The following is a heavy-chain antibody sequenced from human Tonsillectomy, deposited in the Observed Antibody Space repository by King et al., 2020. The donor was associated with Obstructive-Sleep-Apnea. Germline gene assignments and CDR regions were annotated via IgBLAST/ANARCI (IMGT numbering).Heavy chain of an antibody. D-gene: IGHD5/OR15-5a*01. CDR2: MNPKSGST. CDR3: ARGGTYGVFAGDV. V-gene: IGHV1-8*01. J-gene: IGHJ4*02. CDR1: GYTFMTYD. Sequence: HVQLVQSGAEVKKPGASVKVSCKASGYTFMTYDINWMRQAPGQGLEWMGWMNPKSGSTGYSMKFQGRVTMTKDTSTNTAYMELSSLTSGDTAVYYCARGGTYGVFAGDVWGQGGLVIVSS.